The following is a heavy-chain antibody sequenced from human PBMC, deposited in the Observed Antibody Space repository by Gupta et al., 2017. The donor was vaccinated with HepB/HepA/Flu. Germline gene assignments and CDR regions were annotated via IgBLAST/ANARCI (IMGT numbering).Heavy chain of an antibody. CDR1: GFTVSSKY. D-gene: IGHD6-6*01. V-gene: IGHV3-66*01. J-gene: IGHJ4*02. Sequence: EVQLVESGGGLVQPGGSLRLSCAASGFTVSSKYMSWVRQAPGKGLEWVSLIYSGGSTYYADSVKGRFTISRDNSKNTLYLQMNSLRAEDTAVYYCARGPINIAARAPADYWGQGTLVTVSS. CDR3: ARGPINIAARAPADY. CDR2: IYSGGST.